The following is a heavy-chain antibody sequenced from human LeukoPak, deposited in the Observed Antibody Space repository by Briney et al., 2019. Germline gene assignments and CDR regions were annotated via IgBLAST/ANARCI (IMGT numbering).Heavy chain of an antibody. D-gene: IGHD5-18*01. CDR1: GYTFTSYD. V-gene: IGHV1-8*03. CDR3: ARGRGYSYGRSDY. J-gene: IGHJ4*02. Sequence: GASVKVSCRASGYTFTSYDINWVRQATGQGLEWMGWMNPNSGNTGYAQKFQGRVTITRNTSISTAYMELSSLRSEDTAVYYCARGRGYSYGRSDYWGQGTLVTVSS. CDR2: MNPNSGNT.